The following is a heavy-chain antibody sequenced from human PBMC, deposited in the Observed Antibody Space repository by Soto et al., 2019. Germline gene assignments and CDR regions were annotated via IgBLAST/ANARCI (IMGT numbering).Heavy chain of an antibody. D-gene: IGHD2-2*01. CDR3: ARGRGSYCSSTSCYRYYFDY. J-gene: IGHJ4*02. Sequence: VASVKVSCKVSGYTFTRYYMHWVRQAPGQGLEWMGIINPSGGSTSYAQKFQGRVTMTRDTSTSTVYMELSSLRSEDTAVYYCARGRGSYCSSTSCYRYYFDYWGQGTLVTVSS. CDR1: GYTFTRYY. V-gene: IGHV1-46*01. CDR2: INPSGGST.